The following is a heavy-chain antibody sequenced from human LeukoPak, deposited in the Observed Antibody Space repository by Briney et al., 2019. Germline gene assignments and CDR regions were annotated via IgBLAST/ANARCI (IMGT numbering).Heavy chain of an antibody. CDR1: GFTFSSYG. J-gene: IGHJ4*02. D-gene: IGHD3-16*02. Sequence: GGSLRLSCAASGFTFSSYGMHWVRQAPGKGLEWVAVIWYDGSNKYYADSVKGRFTISRDNSKNTLYLQMNSLRAEDTAVYYCARERLSGAFIYFDYWGQGTLVTVSS. V-gene: IGHV3-30*19. CDR3: ARERLSGAFIYFDY. CDR2: IWYDGSNK.